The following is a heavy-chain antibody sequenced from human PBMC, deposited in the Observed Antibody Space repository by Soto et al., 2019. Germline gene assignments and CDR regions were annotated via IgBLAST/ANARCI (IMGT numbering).Heavy chain of an antibody. CDR2: LYWDDDK. V-gene: IGHV2-5*02. J-gene: IGHJ4*02. CDR1: GFSLNTNAVG. D-gene: IGHD6-19*01. Sequence: QITLKESGPTLVKPTQTLTLTCTFSGFSLNTNAVGVAWIRQPPGKALEWLALLYWDDDKRYSRSLKSRLTITTDTSRNQVVLTMTNMDPEDTATYYCAHRRVRDSSGENFDSWGQGTLVTVSS. CDR3: AHRRVRDSSGENFDS.